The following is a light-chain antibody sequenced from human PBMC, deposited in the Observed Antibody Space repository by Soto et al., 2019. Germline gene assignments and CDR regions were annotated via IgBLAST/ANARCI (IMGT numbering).Light chain of an antibody. CDR1: QSVSSSY. J-gene: IGKJ1*01. Sequence: IVLTQSRHTLCSSPLERATLSCRASQSVSSSYLAWYQHTPGQPPRLLNYGASSTATGIPDMFSGSGSRTDFTPTISRLEHEDFAVYYCQQYGSSPLTFGQGTKVDIK. V-gene: IGKV3-20*01. CDR2: GAS. CDR3: QQYGSSPLT.